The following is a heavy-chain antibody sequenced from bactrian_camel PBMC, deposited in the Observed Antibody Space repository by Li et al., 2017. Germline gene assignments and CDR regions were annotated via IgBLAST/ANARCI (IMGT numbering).Heavy chain of an antibody. D-gene: IGHD4*01. CDR2: IYADGSET. CDR3: AADITIPTQPCGYGYNF. Sequence: HVQLVESGGGSVQAGGSLRLSCAATGYTYSGHCMGWFRQAPGEHLQWVASIYADGSETQYHWSVKGRFTISRDNAKNTVYLQMNNLQPEDTAVYYCAADITIPTQPCGYGYNFWGQGTQV. J-gene: IGHJ4*01. V-gene: IGHV3S6*01. CDR1: GYTYSGHC.